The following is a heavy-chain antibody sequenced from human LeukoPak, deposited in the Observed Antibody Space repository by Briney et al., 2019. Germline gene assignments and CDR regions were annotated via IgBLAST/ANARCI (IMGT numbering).Heavy chain of an antibody. CDR2: INSYGSST. V-gene: IGHV3-74*01. Sequence: GGSLRLSCAASGLTLSSYWMHWVRHAPGKGLVWVSRINSYGSSTRYADSVKGRCTISRDNAKNALYLQMNRLRAEDTAVYYCAELTSMVEQSWGQGTLVTVSS. D-gene: IGHD3-10*01. J-gene: IGHJ5*02. CDR3: AELTSMVEQS. CDR1: GLTLSSYW.